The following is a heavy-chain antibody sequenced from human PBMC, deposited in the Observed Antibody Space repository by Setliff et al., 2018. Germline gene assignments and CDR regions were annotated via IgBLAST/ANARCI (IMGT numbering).Heavy chain of an antibody. D-gene: IGHD3-9*01. CDR2: ISSSGSTI. Sequence: GGSLRLSCAASGFTFSDYYMSWIRQAPGKGLEWVSYISSSGSTIYYADSVKGRFTVSRDNTKNFLYLQMNSLRAEDTGIYYCATSSYYDNAGYRFFDNWGQGTLVTVSS. V-gene: IGHV3-11*04. J-gene: IGHJ4*02. CDR3: ATSSYYDNAGYRFFDN. CDR1: GFTFSDYY.